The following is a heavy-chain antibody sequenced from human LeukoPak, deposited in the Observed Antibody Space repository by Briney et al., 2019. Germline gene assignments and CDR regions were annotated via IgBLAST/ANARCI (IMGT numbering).Heavy chain of an antibody. V-gene: IGHV1-46*01. CDR1: DYTFASYG. CDR2: INPSGGST. J-gene: IGHJ4*02. Sequence: ASVKVSCKASDYTFASYGLSWVRQAPGQGLEWMGIINPSGGSTSYAQKFQGRVTMTRDTSTTTVYMELRSLRSEDTAVYYCARSMDYGDSYFDYWGQGTLVTVSS. CDR3: ARSMDYGDSYFDY. D-gene: IGHD4-17*01.